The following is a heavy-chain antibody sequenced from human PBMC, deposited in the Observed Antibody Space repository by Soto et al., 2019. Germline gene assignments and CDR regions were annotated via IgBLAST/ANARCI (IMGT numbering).Heavy chain of an antibody. Sequence: GASVKVSCKASGYSFTSYTMHWVRQAPGQRLEWMGWINTGNGKTKYSQKFQGRVTNTMNKPASTAYMELGSLRSEDTAVYYCARYSGNYQDAFDIWGQGTMVTVSS. CDR2: INTGNGKT. J-gene: IGHJ3*02. CDR1: GYSFTSYT. CDR3: ARYSGNYQDAFDI. D-gene: IGHD1-26*01. V-gene: IGHV1-3*04.